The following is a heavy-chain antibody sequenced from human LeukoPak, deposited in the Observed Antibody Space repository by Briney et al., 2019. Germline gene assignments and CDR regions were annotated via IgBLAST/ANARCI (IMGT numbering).Heavy chain of an antibody. J-gene: IGHJ5*02. CDR1: GYRFSGNY. Sequence: ASVKVSCKASGYRFSGNYIHWVRQAPAQGLEWMGWINPKIGSTNYAEKFQGRVTMTRDTSISTCYMELSRLRSDDVAVYYCARSSGGSGRWGDNWFDPWGQGTLVIVSS. D-gene: IGHD3-10*01. CDR2: INPKIGST. V-gene: IGHV1-2*02. CDR3: ARSSGGSGRWGDNWFDP.